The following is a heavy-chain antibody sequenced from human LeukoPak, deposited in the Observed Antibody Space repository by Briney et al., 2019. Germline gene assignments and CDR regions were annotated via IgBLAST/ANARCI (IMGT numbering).Heavy chain of an antibody. CDR1: GGTFSSYA. D-gene: IGHD5-18*01. V-gene: IGHV1-69*06. Sequence: SVTVSCKASGGTFSSYAISWVRQAPGQGLEWMGGIIPIFGTANYAQKFQGRVTITADKSTSTAYMELSSLRSEDTAVYYCASPMGIQLSSGDAFDIWGQGTMVTVSS. CDR2: IIPIFGTA. CDR3: ASPMGIQLSSGDAFDI. J-gene: IGHJ3*02.